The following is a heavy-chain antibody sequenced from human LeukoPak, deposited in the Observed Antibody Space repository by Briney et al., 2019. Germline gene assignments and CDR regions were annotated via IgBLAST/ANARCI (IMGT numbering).Heavy chain of an antibody. CDR2: INPSGGST. CDR3: ARVPIAARIPYYFDY. J-gene: IGHJ4*02. V-gene: IGHV1-46*03. Sequence: ASVKVSCKASGYTFTSYYMHWLRQAPGQGLEWMGIINPSGGSTSYAQKFQGRVTMTRDTSTSTDYMELSSLRSEDTAVYYRARVPIAARIPYYFDYWGQGTLVTVSS. D-gene: IGHD6-6*01. CDR1: GYTFTSYY.